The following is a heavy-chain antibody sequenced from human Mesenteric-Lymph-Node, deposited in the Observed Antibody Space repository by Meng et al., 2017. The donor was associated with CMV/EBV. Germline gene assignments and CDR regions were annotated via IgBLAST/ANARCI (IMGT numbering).Heavy chain of an antibody. V-gene: IGHV3-74*01. D-gene: IGHD5-24*01. CDR1: GFTFSSYW. CDR3: ARVLELDTRDYYYGMDV. J-gene: IGHJ6*02. CDR2: INSDGSST. Sequence: GESLKISCAASGFTFSSYWMHWVRQAPGKGLVWVSRINSDGSSTSYADSVKGRFTISRDNAKNTLYLQMNSLRAEDTAVYYCARVLELDTRDYYYGMDVWGQGTTVTVSS.